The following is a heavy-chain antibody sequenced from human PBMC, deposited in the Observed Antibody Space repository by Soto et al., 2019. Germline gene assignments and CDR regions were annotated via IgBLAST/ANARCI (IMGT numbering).Heavy chain of an antibody. J-gene: IGHJ3*01. CDR3: AKATATGGGAFDF. CDR1: GFRCGSYD. D-gene: IGHD2-8*02. Sequence: GGSLRLSCAASGFRCGSYDMTWVRQAPGKGLEWVSTILVDGRTFYVDSVKGRFTISRDNSRNTVYLQMNSLTAGDTALYYCAKATATGGGAFDFCGQGTMLTVSS. V-gene: IGHV3-23*01. CDR2: ILVDGRT.